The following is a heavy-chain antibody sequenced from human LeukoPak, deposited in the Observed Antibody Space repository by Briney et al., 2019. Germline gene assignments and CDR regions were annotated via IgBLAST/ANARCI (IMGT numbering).Heavy chain of an antibody. CDR3: ARDRRSVDNFDY. CDR2: IKNDGSEK. CDR1: GFVFRNYF. D-gene: IGHD3-3*01. V-gene: IGHV3-7*01. J-gene: IGHJ4*02. Sequence: GGSLRLSCAASGFVFRNYFMSWVRQAPGKGLEWVASIKNDGSEKYYVDSVKGRFTISRDNAKNSLYLQMNSLRAEDTAVYYCARDRRSVDNFDYWGQGTLVTVSS.